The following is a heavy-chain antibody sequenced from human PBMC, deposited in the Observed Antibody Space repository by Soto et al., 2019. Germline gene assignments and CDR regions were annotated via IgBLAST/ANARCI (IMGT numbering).Heavy chain of an antibody. CDR1: GGSISSYY. D-gene: IGHD4-17*01. CDR2: IYYSGST. V-gene: IGHV4-59*01. Sequence: PSETLSLTCTVSGGSISSYYMSWIRQPPGKGLEWIVYIYYSGSTNYNPSLKSRVTISVDTSKNQFSLKLSPVTAADTAVYYCARGDYAEYFQHWGQGTLVTVSS. J-gene: IGHJ1*01. CDR3: ARGDYAEYFQH.